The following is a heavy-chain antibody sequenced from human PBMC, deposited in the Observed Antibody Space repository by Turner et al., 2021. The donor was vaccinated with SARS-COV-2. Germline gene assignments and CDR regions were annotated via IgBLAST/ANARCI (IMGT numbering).Heavy chain of an antibody. D-gene: IGHD3-22*01. V-gene: IGHV1-69*06. J-gene: IGHJ4*02. Sequence: VQLVQSGAEVKQPGSSVKVSCKASGGTFSSYAISWVRQARGQGVEWMGEISPIFDTATYAQKFQGRVTITADKSTSTAYMELSSLRSEDTAVYYCARDSSSGPLGYWGQGTLVTVSS. CDR1: GGTFSSYA. CDR3: ARDSSSGPLGY. CDR2: ISPIFDTA.